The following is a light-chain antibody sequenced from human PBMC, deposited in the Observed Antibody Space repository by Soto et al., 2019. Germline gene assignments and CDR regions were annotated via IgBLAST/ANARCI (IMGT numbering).Light chain of an antibody. CDR3: SSYTTSLVV. J-gene: IGLJ2*01. CDR2: EVS. Sequence: QSALTQPASVSGSPGQSITISCTGTSSDVGGYNYVSWYQQPPGKAPKLLIYEVSYRPSGVSIRFSGSKSGNTASLTISGLQAEDEADYYCSSYTTSLVVFGGGTKVTVL. V-gene: IGLV2-14*01. CDR1: SSDVGGYNY.